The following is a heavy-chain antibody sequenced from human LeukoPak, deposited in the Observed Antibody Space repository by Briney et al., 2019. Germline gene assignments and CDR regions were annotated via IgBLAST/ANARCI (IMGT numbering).Heavy chain of an antibody. CDR2: IIPIFGAA. CDR3: ASPAHLGWDAFDI. J-gene: IGHJ3*02. D-gene: IGHD3-3*01. Sequence: SVKVSCKASGYTFTSYGISWVRQAPGQGLEWMGGIIPIFGAANYAQKFQGRVTITADESTSTAYMELSSLRSEDTAVYYCASPAHLGWDAFDIWGQGTMVTVSS. V-gene: IGHV1-69*13. CDR1: GYTFTSYG.